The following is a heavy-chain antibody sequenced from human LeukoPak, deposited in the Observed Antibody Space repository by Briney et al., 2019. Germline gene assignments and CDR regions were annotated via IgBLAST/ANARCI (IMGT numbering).Heavy chain of an antibody. J-gene: IGHJ4*02. D-gene: IGHD3-16*02. CDR2: ISAYNGNT. CDR3: ARGEAMITFGGVIAPFDY. V-gene: IGHV1-18*01. Sequence: ASVKVSCKASGYTFTSYGISWVRQAPGQGLEWMGWISAYNGNTNYAQKLQGRVTMTTDTSTSTAYMELRSLRSDDTAVYYCARGEAMITFGGVIAPFDYWGQGTLVTVSS. CDR1: GYTFTSYG.